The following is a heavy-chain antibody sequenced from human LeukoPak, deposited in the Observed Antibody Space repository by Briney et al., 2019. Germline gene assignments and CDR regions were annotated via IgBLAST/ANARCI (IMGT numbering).Heavy chain of an antibody. J-gene: IGHJ4*02. D-gene: IGHD2-2*02. Sequence: SETLSLTCTVSGGSLSSYYWSWIRQPPGKGLEWIGYIYYSGSTNYNPSLKSRVTISVDTSKNQCSLKLSSVTAADTAAYYCARSGHCSSTSCYTYYFDYWGQGTLVTVSS. CDR3: ARSGHCSSTSCYTYYFDY. CDR1: GGSLSSYY. CDR2: IYYSGST. V-gene: IGHV4-59*01.